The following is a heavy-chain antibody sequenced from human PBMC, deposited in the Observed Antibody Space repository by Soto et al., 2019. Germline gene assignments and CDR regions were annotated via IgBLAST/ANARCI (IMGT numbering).Heavy chain of an antibody. Sequence: GGSLRLSCAASGFTFSSYPMSWVRQAPGKGLEWVSAISGSGGSTYYADSVKGRFTISRDNSRNTLYLIGNSLRAEDTAVYYCAKDRAIICSSRYYYYYMDFWGKGTTVPVSS. CDR1: GFTFSSYP. CDR2: ISGSGGST. J-gene: IGHJ6*03. V-gene: IGHV3-23*01. D-gene: IGHD3-10*01. CDR3: AKDRAIICSSRYYYYYMDF.